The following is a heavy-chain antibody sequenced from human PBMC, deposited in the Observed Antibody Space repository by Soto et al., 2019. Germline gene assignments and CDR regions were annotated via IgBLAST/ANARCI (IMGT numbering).Heavy chain of an antibody. Sequence: GGSLRLSCAASGFTFSSYAMSWVRQAPGKGLEWVSAISGSGSSTYYADSVKGRFTISRDNSKNTLYLQMNSLRAEDTAVYYCAKEADIVVVPAAHYYFDYWGQGTLVTVSS. CDR2: ISGSGSST. V-gene: IGHV3-23*01. CDR3: AKEADIVVVPAAHYYFDY. J-gene: IGHJ4*02. CDR1: GFTFSSYA. D-gene: IGHD2-2*01.